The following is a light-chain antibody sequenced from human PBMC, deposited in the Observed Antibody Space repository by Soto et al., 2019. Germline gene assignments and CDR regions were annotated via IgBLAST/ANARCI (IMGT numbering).Light chain of an antibody. J-gene: IGKJ1*01. V-gene: IGKV1-39*01. CDR3: QQTYGTPRT. CDR1: QNITSY. Sequence: DIQMAQSPPSLSASVGDRVTISCRASQNITSYLSWYQQAPGKAPKLLIYTTTSLQNGVPSTFSGSGSGTDFTLTITSLQPEDFATYYCQQTYGTPRTFGQGTKVDIK. CDR2: TTT.